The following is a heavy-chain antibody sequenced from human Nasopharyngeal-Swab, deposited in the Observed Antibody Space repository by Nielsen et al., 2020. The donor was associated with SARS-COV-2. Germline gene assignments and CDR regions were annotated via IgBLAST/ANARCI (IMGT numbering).Heavy chain of an antibody. CDR2: ITSSGSTI. V-gene: IGHV3-11*01. D-gene: IGHD2-15*01. CDR3: AREVVPSI. Sequence: GGSLRLSCAASGFTFSDYYMGWIRQAPGKGLEWISYITSSGSTIFYTDSVKGRFTISRDNAKNSLYLQMNSLRADGTAVYYCAREVVPSIWGQGTLVTVSS. J-gene: IGHJ4*02. CDR1: GFTFSDYY.